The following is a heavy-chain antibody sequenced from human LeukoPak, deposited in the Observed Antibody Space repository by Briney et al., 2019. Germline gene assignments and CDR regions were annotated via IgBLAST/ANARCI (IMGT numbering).Heavy chain of an antibody. CDR2: IIPIFGTA. CDR1: GGTFSSYA. J-gene: IGHJ4*02. D-gene: IGHD6-13*01. CDR3: ARGAAAGTLDY. Sequence: SVKVSCKASGGTFSSYAISWVRQAPGQGLEWMGGIIPIFGTANYAQKFQGRVTITTDESTSTAYTELSSLRSEDTAVYYCARGAAAGTLDYWGQGTLVTVSS. V-gene: IGHV1-69*05.